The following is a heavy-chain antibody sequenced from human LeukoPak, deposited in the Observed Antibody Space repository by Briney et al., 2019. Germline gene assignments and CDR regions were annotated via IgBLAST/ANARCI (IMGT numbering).Heavy chain of an antibody. CDR2: IKQDGSEK. V-gene: IGHV3-7*01. D-gene: IGHD6-13*01. Sequence: GGSLRLSCAASGFSFSSYWMTWVRQAPGKGLEWVANIKQDGSEKYYVDSVKVRFTISRYNAKNSLDLQMNSARAEATAVYYCARIIAAAYNCFDPWGQGTLVTVSS. J-gene: IGHJ5*02. CDR1: GFSFSSYW. CDR3: ARIIAAAYNCFDP.